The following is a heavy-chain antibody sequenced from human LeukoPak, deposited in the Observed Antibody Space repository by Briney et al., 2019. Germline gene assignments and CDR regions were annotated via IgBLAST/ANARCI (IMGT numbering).Heavy chain of an antibody. D-gene: IGHD6-13*01. V-gene: IGHV1-46*01. CDR2: INLSGGST. CDR3: ARGSRIAAAGTHFDY. Sequence: ASVKVSCKASGYTFTSYHMHWVRQAPGQGLEWMGKINLSGGSTTYAQKFQGRVTMTRDTSTSTVYMELSSLRSEDTAVYYCARGSRIAAAGTHFDYWGQGTLVTVSS. CDR1: GYTFTSYH. J-gene: IGHJ4*02.